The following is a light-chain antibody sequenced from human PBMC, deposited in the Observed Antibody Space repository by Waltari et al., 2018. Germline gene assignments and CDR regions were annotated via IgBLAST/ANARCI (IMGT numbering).Light chain of an antibody. CDR2: DAS. V-gene: IGKV1-6*02. Sequence: AIQMTQSPSSLSASVGDRVAITCRATQGILDNLNWYQQRPGTAPKLLIYDASSLPTGVPSRFSGSGSGTEFTLTITNLQPEDFATYYCLQVFNYPRTFGQGTKVEI. J-gene: IGKJ1*01. CDR3: LQVFNYPRT. CDR1: QGILDN.